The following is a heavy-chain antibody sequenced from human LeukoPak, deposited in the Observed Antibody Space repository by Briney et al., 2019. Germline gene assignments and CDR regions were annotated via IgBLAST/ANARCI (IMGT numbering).Heavy chain of an antibody. J-gene: IGHJ4*02. Sequence: GGSLRLSCAASGFTFSDYYMSWIRQAPGKGLEWVSAISGSGGSTYYADSVKGRFTISRDNSKDTLYLQMNSLRAEDTAVYYCAKDAWIQLWFTGLSDYWGQGTLVTVSS. CDR1: GFTFSDYY. CDR2: ISGSGGST. D-gene: IGHD5-18*01. CDR3: AKDAWIQLWFTGLSDY. V-gene: IGHV3-23*01.